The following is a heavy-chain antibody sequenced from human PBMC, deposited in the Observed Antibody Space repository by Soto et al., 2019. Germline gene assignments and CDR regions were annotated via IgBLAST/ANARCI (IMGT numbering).Heavy chain of an antibody. Sequence: SETLSLTXTVSGGSISSNYWTWIRQPPGKGLEWIGYVYNSGSTNYNPSLKSRVTISEDTSKSQFSLKVNSMTAADTAVYYCARYRREAVAGYTLDNWGQGILVTVSS. J-gene: IGHJ4*02. CDR1: GGSISSNY. CDR2: VYNSGST. CDR3: ARYRREAVAGYTLDN. V-gene: IGHV4-59*01. D-gene: IGHD6-13*01.